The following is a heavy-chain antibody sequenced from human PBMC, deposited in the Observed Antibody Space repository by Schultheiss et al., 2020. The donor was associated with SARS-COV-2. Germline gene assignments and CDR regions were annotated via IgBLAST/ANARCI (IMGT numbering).Heavy chain of an antibody. J-gene: IGHJ6*03. CDR1: GGSISSYY. D-gene: IGHD6-13*01. V-gene: IGHV4-4*07. Sequence: SETLSLTCTVSGGSISSYYWSWIRQPAGKGLEWIGRIYTSGSTNYNPSLKSRVTMSVDTSKNQFSLKLSSVTAADTAVYYCARDHGIAAAGSAADYYYYMDVWGKGTTVTVSS. CDR3: ARDHGIAAAGSAADYYYYMDV. CDR2: IYTSGST.